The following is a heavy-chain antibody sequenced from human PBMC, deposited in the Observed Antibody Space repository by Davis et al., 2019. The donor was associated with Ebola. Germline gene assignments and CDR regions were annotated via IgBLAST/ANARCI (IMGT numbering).Heavy chain of an antibody. Sequence: GESLKIPCSASGITFSSYTMHWVRQAPGKGLEYVSTISSSGGSTSYADSVKGRFTITRDNSKNTLYLQMSSLRADDTAFYYCVGDYSSLYWGQGTLVTVSS. CDR2: ISSSGGST. D-gene: IGHD6-13*01. V-gene: IGHV3-64D*06. J-gene: IGHJ4*02. CDR3: VGDYSSLY. CDR1: GITFSSYT.